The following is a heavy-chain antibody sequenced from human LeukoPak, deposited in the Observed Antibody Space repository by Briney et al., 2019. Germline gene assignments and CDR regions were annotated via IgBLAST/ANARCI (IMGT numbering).Heavy chain of an antibody. D-gene: IGHD5-18*01. J-gene: IGHJ4*02. CDR2: INPNRGGT. CDR3: ERDIADTAMVYYFDY. Sequence: GASVKVSCKASGYTFTGYYMHWVRQAPGQGLEWMGWINPNRGGTKYAQKFQGRVTMTRDTSINTSYMDVSRLRSDATAVYYCERDIADTAMVYYFDYWGQGPLVTVSS. CDR1: GYTFTGYY. V-gene: IGHV1-2*02.